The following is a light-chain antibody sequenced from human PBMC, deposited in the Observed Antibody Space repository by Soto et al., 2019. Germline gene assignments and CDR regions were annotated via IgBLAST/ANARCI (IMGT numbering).Light chain of an antibody. Sequence: EVLMTQSPATLSVSPGERATLSCRASQSVSSNLAWYQQKPGQAPRLLIYGESTRAPGIPDRFSGSGSGTEFTLTISSLQSEDLAVFFCQQYDTWPPAFGQGTKVEIK. CDR3: QQYDTWPPA. CDR2: GES. CDR1: QSVSSN. J-gene: IGKJ2*01. V-gene: IGKV3-15*01.